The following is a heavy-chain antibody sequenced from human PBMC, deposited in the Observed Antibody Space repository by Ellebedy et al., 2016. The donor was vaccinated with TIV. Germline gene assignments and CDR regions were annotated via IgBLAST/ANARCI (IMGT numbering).Heavy chain of an antibody. V-gene: IGHV4-34*01. CDR2: INHSGST. D-gene: IGHD4-17*01. CDR1: GGSISSYY. Sequence: SETLSLTCTVSGGSISSYYRRWIRQPPGKGLEWIGEINHSGSTNYNPTLKSRVTVSVDTSKNQFSLKLSSVTAADPAVYYCARGSSRRLRDNWFDPWGQGALVTASS. J-gene: IGHJ5*02. CDR3: ARGSSRRLRDNWFDP.